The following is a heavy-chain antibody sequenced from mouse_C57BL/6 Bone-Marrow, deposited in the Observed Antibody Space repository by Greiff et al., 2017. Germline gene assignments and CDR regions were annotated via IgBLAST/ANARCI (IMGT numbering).Heavy chain of an antibody. CDR1: GFTFSDYG. Sequence: EVQLVESGGGLVKPGGSLKLSCAASGFTFSDYGMHWVRQAPEKGLEWVAYISSGSSTIYYADTVKGRFTISRDNAKNTLFLQMTSLRSEDTAMYYCASLGGSGYPAWFAYWGQGTLVTVSA. J-gene: IGHJ3*01. V-gene: IGHV5-17*01. D-gene: IGHD3-2*02. CDR2: ISSGSSTI. CDR3: ASLGGSGYPAWFAY.